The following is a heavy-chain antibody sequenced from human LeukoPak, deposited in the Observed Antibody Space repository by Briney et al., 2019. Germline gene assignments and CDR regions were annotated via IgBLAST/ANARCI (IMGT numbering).Heavy chain of an antibody. J-gene: IGHJ3*02. CDR2: IYYSGST. Sequence: SETLSLTCTVSGGSISSSTYFWGWIRQPPGKGLEWIGTIYYSGSTYYNPSLKSRVTISVDSSKNQFSLRLSSVTAADTAVYYCAREFWSGYNNPSDAFDIWGQGTMVTVSS. D-gene: IGHD3-3*01. CDR3: AREFWSGYNNPSDAFDI. CDR1: GGSISSSTYF. V-gene: IGHV4-39*07.